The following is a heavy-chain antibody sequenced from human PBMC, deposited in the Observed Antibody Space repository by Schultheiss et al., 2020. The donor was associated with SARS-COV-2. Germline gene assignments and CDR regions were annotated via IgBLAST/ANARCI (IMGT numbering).Heavy chain of an antibody. CDR3: ARGYCSGGSCSPYFDY. D-gene: IGHD2-15*01. J-gene: IGHJ4*02. Sequence: GGPLRLSCAASGFTFSSYWMHWVRQAPGKGLVWVSRISSDGSNTNYADSVKGRFTISRDNAENSLYLQMNSLRAEDTAVYYCARGYCSGGSCSPYFDYWGQGTLVTVSS. CDR1: GFTFSSYW. V-gene: IGHV3-74*01. CDR2: ISSDGSNT.